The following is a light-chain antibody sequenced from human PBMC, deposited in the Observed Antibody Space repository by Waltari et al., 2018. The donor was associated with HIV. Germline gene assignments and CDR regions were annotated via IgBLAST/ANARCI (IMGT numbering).Light chain of an antibody. J-gene: IGLJ1*01. V-gene: IGLV2-11*01. CDR2: DVS. CDR3: CSYAGSYRYV. Sequence: QSALTQPRSVSGSPGQSVTISCTGTSSDVGGYNYVSWYQQHPGKDPKLMIYDVSKRPSGVPDRFSASKSGNTASLTISGLQAEDEADYYCCSYAGSYRYVFGTGTKVTV. CDR1: SSDVGGYNY.